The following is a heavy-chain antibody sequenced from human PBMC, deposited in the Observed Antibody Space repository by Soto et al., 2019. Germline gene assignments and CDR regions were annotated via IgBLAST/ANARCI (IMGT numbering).Heavy chain of an antibody. CDR1: GGSFSGYY. J-gene: IGHJ4*02. Sequence: SETLSLTCAVYGGSFSGYYWSWIRQPPGKGLEWIGEINHSGSTNYNPSLKSRVTISVDTSKNQFSLKLSSVTAADTAVYYCARVTLRRAWMGVYFDYWGQGTLVTVSS. CDR3: ARVTLRRAWMGVYFDY. V-gene: IGHV4-34*01. CDR2: INHSGST. D-gene: IGHD3-16*01.